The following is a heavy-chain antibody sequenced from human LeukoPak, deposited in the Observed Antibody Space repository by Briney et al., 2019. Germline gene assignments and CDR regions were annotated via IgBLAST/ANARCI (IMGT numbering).Heavy chain of an antibody. D-gene: IGHD3-22*01. CDR2: IYYSGST. CDR3: ARSLMIVSINWFDP. J-gene: IGHJ5*02. CDR1: GGSISSYY. V-gene: IGHV4-59*12. Sequence: SETLSLTCTVSGGSISSYYWSWIRQPPGKGLEWIGYIYYSGSTNYNPSLKSRVTISVDTSKNQFSLKLSSVTAADTAVYYCARSLMIVSINWFDPWGQGTLVTVSS.